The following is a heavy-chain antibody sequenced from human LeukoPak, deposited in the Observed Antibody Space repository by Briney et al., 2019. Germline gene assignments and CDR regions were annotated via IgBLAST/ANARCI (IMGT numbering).Heavy chain of an antibody. Sequence: DSVKGRFTISRDNAKNSLYLQMNSLRDEDTAVYYCAREPLDIWGQGALATVSS. CDR3: AREPLDI. D-gene: IGHD2-2*03. J-gene: IGHJ4*02. V-gene: IGHV3-48*02.